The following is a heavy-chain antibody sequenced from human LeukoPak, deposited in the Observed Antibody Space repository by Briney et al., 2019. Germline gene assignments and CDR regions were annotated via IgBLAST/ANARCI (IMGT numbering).Heavy chain of an antibody. Sequence: TGGSLRLSCAASGFTFSSYAMSWVRQAPGKGLEWVGFIRSKAYGGTTEYAASEKGRFTISRDDSKSIAYLQMNSLNTEDTAVYYCTRAYYGSGKAGPEPNWFDPWGQGTLVTVSS. CDR2: IRSKAYGGTT. D-gene: IGHD3-10*01. CDR1: GFTFSSYA. V-gene: IGHV3-49*04. CDR3: TRAYYGSGKAGPEPNWFDP. J-gene: IGHJ5*02.